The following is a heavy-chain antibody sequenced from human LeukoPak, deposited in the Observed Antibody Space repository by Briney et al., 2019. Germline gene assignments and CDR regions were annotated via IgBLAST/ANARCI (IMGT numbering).Heavy chain of an antibody. CDR3: ANHYSSSLAKSFDY. Sequence: AGGSLRLSCAASGFTFSSYAMSWVRQAPGKGLEWVSSISGSGGSTYYADSVKGRFTISRDNSKNTLYLQMNSLRAEDTAVYYCANHYSSSLAKSFDYWGQGTLVTVSS. D-gene: IGHD6-13*01. V-gene: IGHV3-23*01. CDR2: ISGSGGST. CDR1: GFTFSSYA. J-gene: IGHJ4*02.